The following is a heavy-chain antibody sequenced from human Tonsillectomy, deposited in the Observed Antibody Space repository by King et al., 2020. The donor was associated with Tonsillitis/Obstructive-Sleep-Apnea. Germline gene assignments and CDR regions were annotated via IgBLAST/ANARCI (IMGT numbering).Heavy chain of an antibody. J-gene: IGHJ5*02. D-gene: IGHD1-26*01. Sequence: VQLQQWGAGLLKPSETLSLPCAVYGGSFSGYYWSWIRQPPGKGLEWIGEINHSGSTNYNPSLKSRVTISVDTSKNQFSLKLSSVTAADTAVYYCARRGRSVSYYSWFDPWGQGTLVTVSS. CDR2: INHSGST. V-gene: IGHV4-34*01. CDR3: ARRGRSVSYYSWFDP. CDR1: GGSFSGYY.